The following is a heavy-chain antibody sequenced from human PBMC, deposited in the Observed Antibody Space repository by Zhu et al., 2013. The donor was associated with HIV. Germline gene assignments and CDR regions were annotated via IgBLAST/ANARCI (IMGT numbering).Heavy chain of an antibody. D-gene: IGHD3-22*01. J-gene: IGHJ6*02. CDR2: IIPILGTA. CDR3: ARGSYYYDSSGYYPRSGMDV. V-gene: IGHV1-69*08. Sequence: QVQLVQSGAEVKKPGSSVKVSCKASGGTFSTYSINWVRQAPGQGLEWMGRIIPILGTANYAQKFQGRVTITADESTSTAYMELSSLRSEDTAVYYCARGSYYYDSSGYYPRSGMDVWGQGTTVTVSS. CDR1: GGTFSTYS.